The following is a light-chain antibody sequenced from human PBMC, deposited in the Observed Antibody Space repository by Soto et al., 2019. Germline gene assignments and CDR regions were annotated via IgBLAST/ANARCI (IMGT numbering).Light chain of an antibody. CDR2: AAS. CDR3: QQSYSTPSLT. CDR1: QSIDKY. J-gene: IGKJ4*01. V-gene: IGKV1-39*01. Sequence: DIQMTQSPSSLSSSVGDRVTITCRASQSIDKYLNWYQQKPGKGPNLLIYAASNLRTGVPSRFSGSGSGPEFTLTISSLLPEDFATYFCQQSYSTPSLTFGGGTKVDIK.